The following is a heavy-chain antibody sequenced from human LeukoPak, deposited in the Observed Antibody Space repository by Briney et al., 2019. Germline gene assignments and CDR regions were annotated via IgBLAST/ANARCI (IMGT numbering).Heavy chain of an antibody. D-gene: IGHD7-27*01. Sequence: SETLSLTCTVSGGSISSSTYYWGWIRQPPGKGLEWVGNIYYSGSTYYNPSLKSRVTISVDTSKNQFSLKLSSVTAADTALYYCASNTGTVFDYWGHGALVTVSS. CDR3: ASNTGTVFDY. CDR1: GGSISSSTYY. CDR2: IYYSGST. J-gene: IGHJ4*01. V-gene: IGHV4-39*01.